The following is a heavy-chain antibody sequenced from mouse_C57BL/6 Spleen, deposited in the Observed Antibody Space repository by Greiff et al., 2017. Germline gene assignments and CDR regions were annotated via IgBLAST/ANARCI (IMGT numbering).Heavy chain of an antibody. Sequence: QVQLQQSGTELVKPGASVKLSCKASGYTFTSYWMHWVKQRPGQGLEWIGNINPSNGGTNYNEKFKSKATLTVDKSSSTAYMQLSSLTSEDSAVYYCARGDYDYDVHSYWGQGTLVTVSA. D-gene: IGHD2-4*01. CDR2: INPSNGGT. CDR3: ARGDYDYDVHSY. J-gene: IGHJ3*01. V-gene: IGHV1-53*01. CDR1: GYTFTSYW.